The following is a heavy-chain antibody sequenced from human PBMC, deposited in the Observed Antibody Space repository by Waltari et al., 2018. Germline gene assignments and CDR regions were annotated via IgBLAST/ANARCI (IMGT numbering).Heavy chain of an antibody. Sequence: QLQLQESGPGLVKASETLSLTCSVSGGSISSTTYYWGWIRQPPGKGLEWIGSFSYNGNTYYNPSLKSRITISGDTSKNQFSLQLRSVTAADTAMYYCARPGRVGGGSLMGLDYWGQGTLVTVSS. CDR2: FSYNGNT. CDR3: ARPGRVGGGSLMGLDY. V-gene: IGHV4-39*01. J-gene: IGHJ4*02. CDR1: GGSISSTTYY. D-gene: IGHD2-15*01.